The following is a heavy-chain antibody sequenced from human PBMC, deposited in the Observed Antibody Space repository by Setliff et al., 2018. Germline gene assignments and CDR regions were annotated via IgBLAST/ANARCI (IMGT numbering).Heavy chain of an antibody. V-gene: IGHV1-69*10. CDR3: ARTPSWSTPFDY. D-gene: IGHD1-1*01. J-gene: IGHJ4*02. CDR2: IIPILGIA. CDR1: GGTFSSYA. Sequence: SVKVSCKASGGTFSSYAISWVRQAPGQGLEWMGGIIPILGIANYAQRVQGRVTITADKSTSTAYMELSSVTAADTAVYYCARTPSWSTPFDYWGQGTLVTVSS.